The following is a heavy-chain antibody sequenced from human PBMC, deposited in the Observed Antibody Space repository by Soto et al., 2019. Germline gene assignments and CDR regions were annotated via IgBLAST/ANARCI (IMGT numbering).Heavy chain of an antibody. Sequence: ASVKVSCKASGYTFTGYYMHWVRQAPGQGLEWMGWISAYNGNTNYAQKLQGRVTMTTDTSTSTAYMELRSLRSDDTAVYYCARDNPTYYDFWSGPAYWGQGTLVTVSS. J-gene: IGHJ4*02. CDR1: GYTFTGYY. V-gene: IGHV1-18*04. CDR3: ARDNPTYYDFWSGPAY. CDR2: ISAYNGNT. D-gene: IGHD3-3*01.